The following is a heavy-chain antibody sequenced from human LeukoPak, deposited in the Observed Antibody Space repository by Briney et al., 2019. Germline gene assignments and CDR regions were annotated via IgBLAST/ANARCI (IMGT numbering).Heavy chain of an antibody. D-gene: IGHD1-26*01. V-gene: IGHV3-48*04. CDR1: GFTFSRYN. Sequence: PGGSLRLSCAASGFTFSRYNMNWVRQAPGKGLEWVSYISTSSSLIYYADSVKGRFTISRDNAKNSLYLQMNTLRPEDTAVYYCARGYRIVDLFCALLWGQGTMVTVSS. CDR3: ARGYRIVDLFCALL. J-gene: IGHJ3*01. CDR2: ISTSSSLI.